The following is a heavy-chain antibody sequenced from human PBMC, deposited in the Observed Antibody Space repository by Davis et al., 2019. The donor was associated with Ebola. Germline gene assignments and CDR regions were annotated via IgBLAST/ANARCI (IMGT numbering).Heavy chain of an antibody. Sequence: AASVKVSCKASGSPFPLYGISWVRQAPGQGLEWMGWISAYNGNTNYAQKLQGRVTMTTDTSTSTAYMELRSLRSDATAVYYCAREDSSGWLDYWGQGTLRNVAS. D-gene: IGHD6-19*01. V-gene: IGHV1-18*01. CDR3: AREDSSGWLDY. J-gene: IGHJ4*02. CDR2: ISAYNGNT. CDR1: GSPFPLYG.